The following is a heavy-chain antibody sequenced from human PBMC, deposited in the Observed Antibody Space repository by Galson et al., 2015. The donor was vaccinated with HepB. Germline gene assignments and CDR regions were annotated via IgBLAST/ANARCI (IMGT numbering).Heavy chain of an antibody. D-gene: IGHD4-17*01. V-gene: IGHV3-30*02. CDR3: AKEPVPLNDYGDYGDDY. CDR2: IRYDGSNK. CDR1: GFTSSSYG. Sequence: SLRLSCAASGFTSSSYGMHWVRQAPGKGLEWVAFIRYDGSNKYYADSVKGRFTISRDNSKNTLYLQMNSLRAEDTAVYYCAKEPVPLNDYGDYGDDYWGQGTLVTVPS. J-gene: IGHJ4*02.